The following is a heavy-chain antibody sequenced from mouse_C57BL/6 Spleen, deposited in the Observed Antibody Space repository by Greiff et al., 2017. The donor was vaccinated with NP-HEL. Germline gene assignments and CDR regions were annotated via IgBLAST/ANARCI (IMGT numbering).Heavy chain of an antibody. D-gene: IGHD2-2*01. Sequence: VQLKQSGPELVKPGASVKMSCKASGYTFTDYNMHWVKQSHGKSLEWIGYINPNNGGTSYNQKFKGKATLTVDKSSSTAYMELRSLTSEDSAVYYCANYYAYGMDYFDYWGQGTTLTVSS. CDR1: GYTFTDYN. CDR2: INPNNGGT. J-gene: IGHJ2*01. V-gene: IGHV1-22*01. CDR3: ANYYAYGMDYFDY.